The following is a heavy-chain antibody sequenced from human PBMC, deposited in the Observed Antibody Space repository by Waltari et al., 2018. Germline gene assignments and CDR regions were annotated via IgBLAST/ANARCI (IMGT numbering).Heavy chain of an antibody. J-gene: IGHJ3*02. D-gene: IGHD7-27*01. CDR1: GDSISTSY. V-gene: IGHV4-4*07. CDR2: FYNSGTT. CDR3: ARAKENWGRNAFDI. Sequence: QVQLQESGPGLVKPSETLSLTCTVSGDSISTSYWSWIRQPAGKGLEWIGRFYNSGTTYYNPSLKSRVTMSVDTSNNQFSLKLDSVTAADTAVYYCARAKENWGRNAFDIWGQGTVLTVSS.